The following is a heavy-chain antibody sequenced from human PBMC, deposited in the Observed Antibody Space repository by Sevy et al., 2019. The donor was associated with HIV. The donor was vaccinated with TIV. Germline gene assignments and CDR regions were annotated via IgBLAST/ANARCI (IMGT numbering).Heavy chain of an antibody. CDR2: INHSGST. V-gene: IGHV4-34*01. CDR1: GGSFSGYY. Sequence: SETLSLTCAVYGGSFSGYYWSWIRQPPGKGLEWIGEINHSGSTNYNPSLKSRVTISVDTPKNQFSLKLSSVTAADTAVYYCARGPVVVVPAAILSDYYYYGMDVWGQGTTVTVSS. J-gene: IGHJ6*02. D-gene: IGHD2-2*02. CDR3: ARGPVVVVPAAILSDYYYYGMDV.